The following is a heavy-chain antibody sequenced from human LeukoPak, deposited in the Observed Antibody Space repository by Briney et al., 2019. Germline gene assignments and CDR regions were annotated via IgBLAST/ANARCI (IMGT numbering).Heavy chain of an antibody. CDR3: ARGQRYSSSWFGMDV. D-gene: IGHD6-13*01. Sequence: ASVKVSCKASGHTFTTYYVHLVRQAPGQGLEWMGVINPSGDGTNYPQGFQGRVTLTRDTSTSTVYMELSSLRSEDTAVYYCARGQRYSSSWFGMDVWGQGTTVTVSS. CDR2: INPSGDGT. V-gene: IGHV1-46*01. CDR1: GHTFTTYY. J-gene: IGHJ6*02.